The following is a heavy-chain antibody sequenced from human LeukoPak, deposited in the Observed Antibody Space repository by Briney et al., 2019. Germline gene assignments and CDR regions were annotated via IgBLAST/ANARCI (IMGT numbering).Heavy chain of an antibody. D-gene: IGHD2-2*01. Sequence: PSETLSLTCSVSGGSITSYYWSWIRQPPGKGLEWIGFIYYSADANYNPSLKSRVTMSVDTSKNHLSLKLSSVTAADTAVYYCARAVPAAPYYYYYYMDVWGKGTTVTVSS. CDR3: ARAVPAAPYYYYYYMDV. J-gene: IGHJ6*03. CDR2: IYYSADA. V-gene: IGHV4-59*12. CDR1: GGSITSYY.